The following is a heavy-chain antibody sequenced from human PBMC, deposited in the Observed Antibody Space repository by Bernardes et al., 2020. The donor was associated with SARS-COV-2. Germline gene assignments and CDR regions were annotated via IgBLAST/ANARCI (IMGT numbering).Heavy chain of an antibody. CDR3: ASGYMFLDP. D-gene: IGHD5-18*01. CDR1: GFSVSDNY. V-gene: IGHV3-53*01. J-gene: IGHJ5*02. Sequence: GGSLRLSCAASGFSVSDNYMNWVRQAPGKGLVWVSVVYRGGTTYYADSVKGRFTISRDNSKNTVYLQMNSLRAEDTAVYYCASGYMFLDPWGQGTLVTVSS. CDR2: VYRGGTT.